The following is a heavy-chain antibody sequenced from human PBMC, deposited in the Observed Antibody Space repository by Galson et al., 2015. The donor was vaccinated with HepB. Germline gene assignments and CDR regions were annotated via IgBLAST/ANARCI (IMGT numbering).Heavy chain of an antibody. CDR2: TYYRSKWYN. Sequence: CAISGDSVSSNSAAWNWIRQSPSRGLEWLGRTYYRSKWYNDYAVSVQSRITINPDTSKNQFSLQLNSVTPEDTAVYYCARFGVDIQLLSLGPDAFDIWGQATMVTVSS. J-gene: IGHJ3*02. CDR1: GDSVSSNSAA. CDR3: ARFGVDIQLLSLGPDAFDI. V-gene: IGHV6-1*01. D-gene: IGHD3-3*01.